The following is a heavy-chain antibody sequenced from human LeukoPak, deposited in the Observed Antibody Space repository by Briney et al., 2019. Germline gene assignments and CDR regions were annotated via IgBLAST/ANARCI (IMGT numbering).Heavy chain of an antibody. D-gene: IGHD6-19*01. CDR3: ARAGSTSGWYDY. CDR1: GFIVSSHY. V-gene: IGHV3-53*01. J-gene: IGHJ4*02. CDR2: IYSDGST. Sequence: GGSLRLSCVASGFIVSSHYMTWVRQAPGKGLEWVSVIYSDGSTYYTDSVKGRFIVSRDSSKNTLYLQMHSLSAEDTAVYYCARAGSTSGWYDYWGQGTLVTVSS.